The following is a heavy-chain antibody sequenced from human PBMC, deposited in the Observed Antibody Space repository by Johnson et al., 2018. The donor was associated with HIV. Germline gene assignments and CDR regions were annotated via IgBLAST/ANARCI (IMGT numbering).Heavy chain of an antibody. CDR3: AREIIAARPSAFDI. CDR2: ISYDGSEK. D-gene: IGHD6-6*01. J-gene: IGHJ3*02. Sequence: QVQLVESGGGVVQPGRSLRLSCAASGFTFSSYAMHWVRQAPGKGLEWVAVISYDGSEKYFADSVKGRFTISRDSSKNTLYLQMNSLRAEDTAVYYCAREIIAARPSAFDIWGQGTMVTVSS. V-gene: IGHV3-30*04. CDR1: GFTFSSYA.